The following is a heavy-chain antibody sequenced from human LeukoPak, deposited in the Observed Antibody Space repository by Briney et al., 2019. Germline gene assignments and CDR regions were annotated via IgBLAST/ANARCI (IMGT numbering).Heavy chain of an antibody. D-gene: IGHD2/OR15-2a*01. CDR1: GGSISSSSYY. CDR3: ARHSVLGGYYFDY. V-gene: IGHV4-39*01. J-gene: IGHJ4*02. Sequence: TLSLTCTVPGGSISSSSYYWGWIRQPPGKGLEWIGSIYYSGSTYYNPSLKSRVTISVDTSKNQFSLKLSSVTAADTAVYYCARHSVLGGYYFDYWGQGTLVTVSS. CDR2: IYYSGST.